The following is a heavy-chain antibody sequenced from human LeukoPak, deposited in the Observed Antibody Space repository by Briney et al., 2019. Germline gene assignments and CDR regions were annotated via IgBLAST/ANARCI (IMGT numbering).Heavy chain of an antibody. D-gene: IGHD3-22*01. J-gene: IGHJ5*02. CDR3: VKDLDSSGFLP. CDR2: ISYDGSNK. Sequence: GGSLRLSCAASGFTFSSAWMNWVRQAPGKGLEWVAVISYDGSNKYYADSVKGRFTISRDNSKNTLYLQMNSLRAEDTAVYYCVKDLDSSGFLPWGQGTLVTVSS. V-gene: IGHV3-30*18. CDR1: GFTFSSAW.